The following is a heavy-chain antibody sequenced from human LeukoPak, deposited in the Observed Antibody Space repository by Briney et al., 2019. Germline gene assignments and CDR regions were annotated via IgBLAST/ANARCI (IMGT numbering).Heavy chain of an antibody. D-gene: IGHD4-17*01. CDR2: ISYDGSNK. CDR3: AKAGEKNTVTSVDY. Sequence: GRSLRLSCAASGFTFSSYGMHWVRQAPRAGLEWVAVISYDGSNKYYADSVKGRFTISRDNSKNTLYLQMNSLRAEDTAVYYCAKAGEKNTVTSVDYWGQGTLVTVSS. V-gene: IGHV3-30*18. J-gene: IGHJ4*02. CDR1: GFTFSSYG.